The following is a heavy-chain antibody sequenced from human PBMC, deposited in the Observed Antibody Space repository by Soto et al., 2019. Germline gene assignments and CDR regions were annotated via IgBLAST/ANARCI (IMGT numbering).Heavy chain of an antibody. CDR2: SRDKVHSHTT. V-gene: IGHV3-72*01. Sequence: EVQLAESGGGLVQPGGSLRLSCAASGFTFSDHYMDWVRQAPGKGLEWVGRSRDKVHSHTTEYAASVKGRVTISRGDSENSLSLQMNSLKTEDTAVYYCARGVVTTGYFDYWGKGTLVTVSS. CDR1: GFTFSDHY. CDR3: ARGVVTTGYFDY. J-gene: IGHJ4*02. D-gene: IGHD4-17*01.